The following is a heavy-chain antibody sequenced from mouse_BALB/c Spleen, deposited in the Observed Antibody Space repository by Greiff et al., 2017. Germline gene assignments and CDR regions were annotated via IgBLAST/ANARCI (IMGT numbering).Heavy chain of an antibody. J-gene: IGHJ4*01. CDR1: GFNIKDTY. CDR3: ARKPTGNAMDY. Sequence: EVQLVESGAELVKPGASVKLSCTASGFNIKDTYMHWVKQRPEQGLEWIGRIDPANGNTKYDPKFQGKATITADTSSNTAYLQLSSLTSEDTAVYYCARKPTGNAMDYWGQGTSVTVSS. V-gene: IGHV14-3*02. CDR2: IDPANGNT.